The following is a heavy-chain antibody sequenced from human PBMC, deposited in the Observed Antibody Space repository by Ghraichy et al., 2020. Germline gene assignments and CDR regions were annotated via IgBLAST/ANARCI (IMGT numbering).Heavy chain of an antibody. CDR3: ARATVTTGTSWFDP. CDR1: GFTFSDYY. V-gene: IGHV3-11*06. CDR2: ISSSSSYT. D-gene: IGHD4-17*01. Sequence: GGSLRLSCAASGFTFSDYYMSWIRQAPGKGLEWVSYISSSSSYTNYADSVKGRFTISRDNAKNSLYRQMNSLRAEDTAVYYWARATVTTGTSWFDPWGQGTLVTVSS. J-gene: IGHJ5*02.